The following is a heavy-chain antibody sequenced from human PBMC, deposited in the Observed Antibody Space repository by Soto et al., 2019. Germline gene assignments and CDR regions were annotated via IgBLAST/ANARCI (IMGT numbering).Heavy chain of an antibody. CDR3: ARETRREDRQYYYYYMDV. Sequence: GGSLRLSCAASGFTFSSYSMNWVRQAPGKGLEWVSSISSSSSYIYYADSVKGRFTISRDNAKNSLYLQMNSLRAEDTAVYYCARETRREDRQYYYYYMDVWGKGNTVTVSS. D-gene: IGHD1-1*01. CDR1: GFTFSSYS. J-gene: IGHJ6*03. CDR2: ISSSSSYI. V-gene: IGHV3-21*01.